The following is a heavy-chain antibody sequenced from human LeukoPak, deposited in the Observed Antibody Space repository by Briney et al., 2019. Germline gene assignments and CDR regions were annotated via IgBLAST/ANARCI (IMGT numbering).Heavy chain of an antibody. V-gene: IGHV4-34*01. CDR1: GGSFSGYY. CDR3: ARGRKQWLVPEYFQH. J-gene: IGHJ1*01. D-gene: IGHD6-19*01. Sequence: PSETLSLTCAVYGGSFSGYYWSWIRQPPGKGLEWIGEINHSGSTNYNPSLKSRVTISVDTSKNQFSLKLSSVTAADTAVYYCARGRKQWLVPEYFQHWGQGTLVTVSS. CDR2: INHSGST.